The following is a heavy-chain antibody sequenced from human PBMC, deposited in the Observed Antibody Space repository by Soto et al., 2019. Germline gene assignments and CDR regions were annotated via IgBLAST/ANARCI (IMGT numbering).Heavy chain of an antibody. CDR1: GFAFSRWA. Sequence: GGSLRLSCAASGFAFSRWAMYWVRQAPGKGLEWVAVTSFDERNKLYSDSVKGRFTISRDNSKNTLDLQMDSLRPEDTAVYYCARPYSAYYPYFDSWGQGTPVTVSS. CDR3: ARPYSAYYPYFDS. D-gene: IGHD5-12*01. J-gene: IGHJ4*02. V-gene: IGHV3-30-3*01. CDR2: TSFDERNK.